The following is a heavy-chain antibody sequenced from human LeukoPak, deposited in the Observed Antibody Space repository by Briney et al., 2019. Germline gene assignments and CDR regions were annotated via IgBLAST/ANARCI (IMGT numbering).Heavy chain of an antibody. CDR2: ISYDGSNK. Sequence: PGRSLRLSCAASGFTFSSYGMHWVRQAPGKGLEWVAVISYDGSNKYYADSVKGRFTISRDNSKNTLYLQMNSLRAEDTAVYYCASGLKLDKEIVGATDGGMDVWGQGTTVTVSS. CDR1: GFTFSSYG. V-gene: IGHV3-30*03. D-gene: IGHD1-26*01. CDR3: ASGLKLDKEIVGATDGGMDV. J-gene: IGHJ6*02.